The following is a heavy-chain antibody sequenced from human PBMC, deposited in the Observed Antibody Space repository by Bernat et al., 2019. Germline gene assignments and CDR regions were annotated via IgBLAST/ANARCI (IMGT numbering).Heavy chain of an antibody. D-gene: IGHD1-26*01. CDR1: GGSISSYY. Sequence: QMQLQESGPGLVKPSETLSLTCTVSGGSISSYYWSWIRQPPGKGLEWIGYIYYSGSTNYNPSLKSRVTISVDTSKNQFSLKLSSVTAADTAVYYCARGTSGSYSRRWGQGTLVTVSS. CDR2: IYYSGST. V-gene: IGHV4-59*01. CDR3: ARGTSGSYSRR. J-gene: IGHJ4*02.